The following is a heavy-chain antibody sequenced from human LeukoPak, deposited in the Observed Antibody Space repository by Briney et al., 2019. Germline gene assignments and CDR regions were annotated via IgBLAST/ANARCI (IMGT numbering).Heavy chain of an antibody. V-gene: IGHV5-51*01. CDR1: GYSFTSYW. CDR2: IYPCDSDT. Sequence: GESLKISSKASGYSFTSYWIGWVRQMPGKGLEWKGSIYPCDSDTRYSPSFQGQVTISADKSINTASLRLRSLTAADTPMYYCGRLNHVSSGSGFDYWGQGTLVTVSS. D-gene: IGHD3-22*01. J-gene: IGHJ4*02. CDR3: GRLNHVSSGSGFDY.